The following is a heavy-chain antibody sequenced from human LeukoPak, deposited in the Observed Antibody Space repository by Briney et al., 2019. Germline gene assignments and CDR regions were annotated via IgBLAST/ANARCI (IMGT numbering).Heavy chain of an antibody. CDR3: AKDNSWGYSYGKADY. J-gene: IGHJ4*02. CDR1: GFTFSSYA. Sequence: GGSLRLSCAASGFTFSSYAMNWVRQAPGKGLEWVSCISGSGGSTYYADSVKGRFTISRDNSKNTLYLQMNSLRAEDTAIYYCAKDNSWGYSYGKADYWGQGTLVTVSS. CDR2: ISGSGGST. D-gene: IGHD5-18*01. V-gene: IGHV3-23*01.